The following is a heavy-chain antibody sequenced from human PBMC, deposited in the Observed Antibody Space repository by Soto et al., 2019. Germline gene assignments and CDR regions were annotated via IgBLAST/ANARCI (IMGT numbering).Heavy chain of an antibody. V-gene: IGHV1-8*01. CDR2: MNPNSGNT. Sequence: QVQLVQSGAEVKRPGASVKVSCKASGYTFTSYDINWVRQATGQGLEWMGWMNPNSGNTGYAQKFQGRVTMTRNTSISTAYMELSRLRSEDTAVYYCARGNCISTSCYEDYWGQGTLVTVSS. CDR3: ARGNCISTSCYEDY. CDR1: GYTFTSYD. D-gene: IGHD2-2*01. J-gene: IGHJ4*02.